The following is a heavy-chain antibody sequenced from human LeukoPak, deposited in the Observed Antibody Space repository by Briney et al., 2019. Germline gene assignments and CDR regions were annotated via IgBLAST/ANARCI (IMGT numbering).Heavy chain of an antibody. CDR1: GGSISRSSYY. J-gene: IGHJ4*02. D-gene: IGHD2-15*01. Sequence: SETLSLTCTVSGGSISRSSYYWGWIRQPPGKGLEWIGSIYYSGNTYYNPSLKSRVTISLDTLKNQFPLKLSSVTAADTAVYYCAMDCSGGTCYAAGGDYWGQGTLVTVSA. CDR2: IYYSGNT. CDR3: AMDCSGGTCYAAGGDY. V-gene: IGHV4-39*01.